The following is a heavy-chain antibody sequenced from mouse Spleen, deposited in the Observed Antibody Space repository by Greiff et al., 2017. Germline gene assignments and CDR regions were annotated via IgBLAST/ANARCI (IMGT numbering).Heavy chain of an antibody. Sequence: EVKVVESGGGLVQPGGSLKLSCAASGFTFSSYTMSWVRQTPEKRLEWVAYISNGGGSTYYPDTVKGRFTISRDNAKNTLYLQMSSLKSEDTAMYYCARPGYYGSRRNWYFDVWGAGTTVTVSS. D-gene: IGHD1-1*01. CDR1: GFTFSSYT. V-gene: IGHV5-12-2*01. CDR2: ISNGGGST. CDR3: ARPGYYGSRRNWYFDV. J-gene: IGHJ1*01.